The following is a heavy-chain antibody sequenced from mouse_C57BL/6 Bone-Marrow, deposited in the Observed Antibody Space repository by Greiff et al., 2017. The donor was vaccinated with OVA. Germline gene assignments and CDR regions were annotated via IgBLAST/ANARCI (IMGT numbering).Heavy chain of an antibody. Sequence: EVQLQQSGPELVKPGASVKIPCKASGYTFTDYNMDWVKQSHGKSLEWIGDINPNNGGTIYNQKFKGKATLTVDKSSSTAYMELRSLTSEDTAVYYCARKEPYYYGSSYAMDYWGQGTSVTVSS. CDR2: INPNNGGT. V-gene: IGHV1-18*01. CDR3: ARKEPYYYGSSYAMDY. CDR1: GYTFTDYN. D-gene: IGHD1-1*01. J-gene: IGHJ4*01.